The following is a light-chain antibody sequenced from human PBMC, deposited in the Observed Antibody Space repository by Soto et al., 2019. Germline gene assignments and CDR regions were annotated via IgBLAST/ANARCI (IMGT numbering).Light chain of an antibody. Sequence: DIVMTQSPLSLPVTPGEPASISCRSSQSLLHSNGYNYLDWYLQKPGQSPQLLIYLGSNRASGVPDRFSGSVSGTDCTLKISRVEAEDVGVYYCMQALQTPLITFGQGTLLEIK. J-gene: IGKJ5*01. CDR2: LGS. CDR1: QSLLHSNGYNY. CDR3: MQALQTPLIT. V-gene: IGKV2-28*01.